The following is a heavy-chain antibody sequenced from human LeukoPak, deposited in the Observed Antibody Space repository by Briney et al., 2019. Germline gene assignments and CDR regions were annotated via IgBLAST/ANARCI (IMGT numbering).Heavy chain of an antibody. J-gene: IGHJ5*02. D-gene: IGHD2/OR15-2a*01. CDR2: INHSGST. V-gene: IGHV4-34*08. CDR1: GGTLIGYD. CDR3: AMVLYHSGRPGP. Sequence: PSETLSLTCAVYGGTLIGYDWGWIRQPPGKGLEWIGEINHSGSTNYSPSLKSRVTVSIDTSRNQFSLKVNSVTAADTAVCYCAMVLYHSGRPGPWGQGTLVTVSP.